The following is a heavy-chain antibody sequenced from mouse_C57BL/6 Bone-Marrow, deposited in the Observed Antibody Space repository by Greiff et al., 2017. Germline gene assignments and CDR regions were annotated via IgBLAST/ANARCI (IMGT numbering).Heavy chain of an antibody. J-gene: IGHJ4*01. CDR3: ARKGLLGAMDY. D-gene: IGHD1-1*01. CDR2: ISGGGGNT. CDR1: GFTFSSYT. Sequence: VRLKQSGGGLVKPGGSLKLSCAASGFTFSSYTMSWVRQTPEKRLEWVATISGGGGNTYYPDSVKGRFTISRDNAKNTLYLQMSSLRSEDTALYYWARKGLLGAMDYWGQGTSVTVSS. V-gene: IGHV5-9*01.